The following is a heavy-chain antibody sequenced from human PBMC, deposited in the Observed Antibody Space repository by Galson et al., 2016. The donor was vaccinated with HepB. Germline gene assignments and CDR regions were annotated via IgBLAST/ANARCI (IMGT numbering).Heavy chain of an antibody. CDR1: GFTFSSYA. V-gene: IGHV3-23*01. D-gene: IGHD6-13*01. CDR3: AKKAGDYYYYSMDV. Sequence: SLRLSCAASGFTFSSYAMSWVRQAPGKGLEWVSAISGSGGSKYYADSVKGRFTISRDNSKNTLYLQMNSLRAEDTAVYYCAKKAGDYYYYSMDVWGKGTTVTVSS. J-gene: IGHJ6*03. CDR2: ISGSGGSK.